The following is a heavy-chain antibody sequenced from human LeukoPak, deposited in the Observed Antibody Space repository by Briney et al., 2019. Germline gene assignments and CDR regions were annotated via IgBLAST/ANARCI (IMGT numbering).Heavy chain of an antibody. Sequence: PGGSLRLSCAASGFTVSSNYMSWVRQAPGKGLEWVSVIYSGGSTYYADSVKGRFTISRDNSKNTLYLQMNSLRAEDTAVYYCARLPYSGYFDYWGQGTLVTVSS. V-gene: IGHV3-53*01. D-gene: IGHD4-23*01. CDR3: ARLPYSGYFDY. J-gene: IGHJ4*02. CDR2: IYSGGST. CDR1: GFTVSSNY.